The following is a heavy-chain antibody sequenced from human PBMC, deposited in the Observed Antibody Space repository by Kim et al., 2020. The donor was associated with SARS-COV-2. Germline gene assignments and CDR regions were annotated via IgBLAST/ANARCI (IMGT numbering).Heavy chain of an antibody. V-gene: IGHV3-23*01. CDR2: ISPRCAAD. D-gene: IGHD2-15*01. J-gene: IGHJ4*02. Sequence: GGSLRLACSASGFKFRDDCVGGVQQASGKVLDWGSLISPRCAADSYADAFQGRFTVSSYDSINTLFLQMSGLKAEDTATYYCAKEYDSVAYSHYSIWGQGILVTVSS. CDR3: AKEYDSVAYSHYSI. CDR1: GFKFRDDC.